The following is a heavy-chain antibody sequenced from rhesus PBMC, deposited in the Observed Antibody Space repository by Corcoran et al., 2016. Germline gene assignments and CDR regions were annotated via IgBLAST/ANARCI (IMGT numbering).Heavy chain of an antibody. CDR2: ISSGGTT. CDR3: AKDRGSSPYYGLDS. V-gene: IGHV3-103*01. Sequence: EVQLVESGGDLAKPGGSLRLSCAASGFTFSGYAMHWVRQAPGKGLEWVSTISSGGTTYYAESVKGRFTISRDNSKNTLSLQMDSLKTEDTAVYYCAKDRGSSPYYGLDSWGQGVVVTVSS. D-gene: IGHD4-29*01. CDR1: GFTFSGYA. J-gene: IGHJ6*01.